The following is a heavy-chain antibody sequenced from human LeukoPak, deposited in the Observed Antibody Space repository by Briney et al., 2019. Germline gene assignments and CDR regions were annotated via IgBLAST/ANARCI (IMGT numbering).Heavy chain of an antibody. J-gene: IGHJ4*02. V-gene: IGHV3-23*01. CDR2: ISGSGDYT. CDR1: GFSFSTYA. Sequence: GGSLRLSCAASGFSFSTYAMSWFRQAPGKGLEWVSSISGSGDYTFYADSVKGRFTVSRDNSKNTLYLQMNSLSAEDTAVYYCAEFNRAEVARRKYYFDNWGQGTLATVSS. D-gene: IGHD2-15*01. CDR3: AEFNRAEVARRKYYFDN.